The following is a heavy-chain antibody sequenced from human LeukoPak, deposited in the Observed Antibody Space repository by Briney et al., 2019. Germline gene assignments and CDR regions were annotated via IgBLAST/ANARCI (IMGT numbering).Heavy chain of an antibody. V-gene: IGHV3-9*01. CDR3: AKNGRQYCSGGSCYTFDY. CDR2: ISWNSGSI. D-gene: IGHD2-15*01. Sequence: GGSLRLSCAASGFTFDDYAMHWVRQAPGNGLEWVSGISWNSGSIGYADSVKGRFTISRDNAKNSLYLQMNSLRAEDTALYYCAKNGRQYCSGGSCYTFDYWGQGTLVTVSS. J-gene: IGHJ4*02. CDR1: GFTFDDYA.